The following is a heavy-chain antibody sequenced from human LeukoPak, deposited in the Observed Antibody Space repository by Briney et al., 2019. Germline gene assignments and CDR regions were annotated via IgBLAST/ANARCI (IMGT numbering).Heavy chain of an antibody. J-gene: IGHJ6*03. CDR1: GFTFSNYE. CDR3: ARGGIYYNYMDV. V-gene: IGHV3-48*03. Sequence: PGGSLRLSCAASGFTFSNYEMNWVRQAPGKGLGWISSLDSGGDPIYYADSVKGRFTISRDNAKNSLFLQMNSLRAEDTAVYYCARGGIYYNYMDVWGNGTTVTVSS. D-gene: IGHD6-13*01. CDR2: LDSGGDPI.